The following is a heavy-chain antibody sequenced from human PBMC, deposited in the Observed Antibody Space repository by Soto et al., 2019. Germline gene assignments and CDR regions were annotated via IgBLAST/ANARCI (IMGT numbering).Heavy chain of an antibody. D-gene: IGHD5-12*01. CDR2: IYPGDSDT. J-gene: IGHJ4*02. CDR1: GYSFTDYW. CDR3: ATRYSGSYYFDY. V-gene: IGHV5-51*01. Sequence: ESLKISCKASGYSFTDYWIAWVRQMPGKGPEWMGLIYPGDSDTRYNPSFQGQVTISADKSVTTIYLQWSSLKASDTAMYYCATRYSGSYYFDYWGQGTLVTVSS.